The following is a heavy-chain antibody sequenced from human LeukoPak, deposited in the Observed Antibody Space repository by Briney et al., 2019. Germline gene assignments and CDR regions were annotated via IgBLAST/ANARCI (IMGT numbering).Heavy chain of an antibody. CDR2: IIPILGIA. CDR3: AREGGSYYTRFGRDYYFDY. J-gene: IGHJ4*02. V-gene: IGHV1-69*04. CDR1: GGTFSSYA. Sequence: SVKVSCKASGGTFSSYAISWVRQAPGQGLEWMGRIIPILGIANYAQKFQGRVTITADKSTSTAYMELRSLRSDDTAVYYCAREGGSYYTRFGRDYYFDYWGQGTLVTVSS. D-gene: IGHD1-26*01.